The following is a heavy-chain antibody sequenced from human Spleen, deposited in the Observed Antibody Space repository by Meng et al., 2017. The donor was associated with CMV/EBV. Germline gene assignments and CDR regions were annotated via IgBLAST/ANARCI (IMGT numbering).Heavy chain of an antibody. CDR1: GFTFSSYS. CDR2: ISSSSSTI. D-gene: IGHD3-22*01. Sequence: GESLKISCAASGFTFSSYSMNWVRQAPGKGLEWVSYISSSSSTIYYADSVKGRFTISRDNAKNSLYLQMNSLRAEDTAVYYCARDQPGYYDSSGYDYWGQGTLVTVSS. V-gene: IGHV3-48*04. CDR3: ARDQPGYYDSSGYDY. J-gene: IGHJ4*02.